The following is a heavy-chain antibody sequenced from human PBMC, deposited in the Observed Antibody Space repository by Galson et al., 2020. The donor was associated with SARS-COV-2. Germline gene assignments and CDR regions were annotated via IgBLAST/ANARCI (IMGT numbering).Heavy chain of an antibody. V-gene: IGHV4-31*03. CDR3: ARSLRSWGTLQGYYMDV. D-gene: IGHD3-16*01. CDR1: GGSINSGNYY. CDR2: INYSGST. Sequence: SETLSLTCTVSGGSINSGNYYWSWIRQHPGKDLEWIGDINYSGSTHYNPSLKSRITISVDTSKNQFSLRLTSVTAADTAVYYCARSLRSWGTLQGYYMDVWGRGTTVTVSS. J-gene: IGHJ6*03.